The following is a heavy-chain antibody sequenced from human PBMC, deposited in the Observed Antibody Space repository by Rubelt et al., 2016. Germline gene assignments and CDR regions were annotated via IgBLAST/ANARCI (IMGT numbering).Heavy chain of an antibody. Sequence: QLQLQESGPGLVKPSETLSLTCTVSGGSISSSSYYWGWIRQPPGKGLEWIGSIYYSGSTYYNPSFKGRVTISVDTSKNQFSLKLSSVTAADTAVYYCARFATYYGDYWFDPWGQGTLVTVSS. CDR3: ARFATYYGDYWFDP. J-gene: IGHJ5*02. V-gene: IGHV4-39*07. D-gene: IGHD4-17*01. CDR2: IYYSGST. CDR1: GGSISSSSYY.